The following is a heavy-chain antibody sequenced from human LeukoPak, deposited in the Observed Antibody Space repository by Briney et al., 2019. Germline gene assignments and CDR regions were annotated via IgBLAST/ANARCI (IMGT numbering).Heavy chain of an antibody. CDR1: GYTFTAYY. V-gene: IGHV1-2*02. D-gene: IGHD2-2*01. Sequence: ASVKVSCKTSGYTFTAYYIHWVRQAPGQGLEWMGWINPNSGDTALPQSFKGRVTMTRDTSIITAYMELSSLTSDDTGMYYCARDRVVPAAMNFDPWGQGTLVTVSS. CDR2: INPNSGDT. J-gene: IGHJ5*02. CDR3: ARDRVVPAAMNFDP.